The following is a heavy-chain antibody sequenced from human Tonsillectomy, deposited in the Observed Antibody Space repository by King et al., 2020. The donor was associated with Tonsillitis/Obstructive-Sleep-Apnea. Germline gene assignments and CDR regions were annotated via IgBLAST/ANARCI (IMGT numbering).Heavy chain of an antibody. Sequence: VQLVQSGGGLVKPGGSLRLFGIASGFSFSNAWRIWVRQAPGQGLEWVGRMKSKTDGGTTDYAAPVKGRFNISRDDSKNTLYLQMNSLKTEDTAVYYCATRANLFWGQGTLVTVSS. J-gene: IGHJ4*02. CDR1: GFSFSNAW. CDR2: MKSKTDGGTT. V-gene: IGHV3-15*01. CDR3: ATRANLF.